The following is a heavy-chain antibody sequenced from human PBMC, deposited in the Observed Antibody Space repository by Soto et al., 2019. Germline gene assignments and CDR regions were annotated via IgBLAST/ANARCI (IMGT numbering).Heavy chain of an antibody. D-gene: IGHD3-16*02. CDR2: IYYSGST. CDR3: ARALLPGLRLGEFSLHASEYYFDY. CDR1: GGSISSGGYY. Sequence: SETLSLTCTVSGGSISSGGYYWSWIRQHPGKGLEWIGYIYYSGSTCYNPSLKSRVTISVDTSKNQFSLKLSSVTAADTAAYYCARALLPGLRLGEFSLHASEYYFDYWGQGTLVTVS. V-gene: IGHV4-31*03. J-gene: IGHJ4*02.